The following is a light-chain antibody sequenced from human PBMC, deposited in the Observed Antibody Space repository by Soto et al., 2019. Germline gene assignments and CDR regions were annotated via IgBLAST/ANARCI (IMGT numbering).Light chain of an antibody. CDR1: QSVTSN. CDR3: QQYGSSGT. Sequence: EIVMTQSPATLSVSPGDRATLSCRASQSVTSNLAWYQQKPGQAPRLLIYGASNRATGIPDRFSGSGSGTDFTLTISRLEPEDFAVYYCQQYGSSGTFGQGTKVEIK. J-gene: IGKJ1*01. V-gene: IGKV3-20*01. CDR2: GAS.